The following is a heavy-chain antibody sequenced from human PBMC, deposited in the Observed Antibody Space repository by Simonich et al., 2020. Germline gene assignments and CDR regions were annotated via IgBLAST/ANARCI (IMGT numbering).Heavy chain of an antibody. D-gene: IGHD6-13*01. CDR3: ARDQGGRAAAATDY. CDR2: RSAYNVNT. V-gene: IGHV1-18*01. CDR1: GYTFTSYG. Sequence: QVQLVQSGAEVKKPGASVKVSCKASGYTFTSYGISWVRQAPGQGLEGMGRRSAYNVNTNYAQKIQGRVTMTTDTSTSTAYRELRSLRSDDTAVYYCARDQGGRAAAATDYWGQGTLVTVSS. J-gene: IGHJ4*02.